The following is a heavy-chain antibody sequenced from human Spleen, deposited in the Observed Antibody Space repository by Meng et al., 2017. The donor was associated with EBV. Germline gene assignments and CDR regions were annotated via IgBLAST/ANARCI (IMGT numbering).Heavy chain of an antibody. V-gene: IGHV4-4*02. Sequence: ARQVVSGPGRVGPAGTWSIGCACSGDSRNNTNWCTRVRQPPGTGLEWIGEISHSGSTNYSPSPTTRVTISVDTSRNQISLKVSSVTAADTAVYYCARRMSGQSATGIDYWGQGTLVTVSS. D-gene: IGHD7-27*01. CDR2: ISHSGST. CDR1: GDSRNNTNW. J-gene: IGHJ4*02. CDR3: ARRMSGQSATGIDY.